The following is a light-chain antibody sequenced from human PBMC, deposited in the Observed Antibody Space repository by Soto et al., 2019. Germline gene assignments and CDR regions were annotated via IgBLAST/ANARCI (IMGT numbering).Light chain of an antibody. Sequence: EIVLMQSPGTLSLSPGERATLSCRVSRNLFSNYLAWYHQKPGQAPRLLIYGASTRAGDTPDRFSGSGSGTDFTLTISRLEPEDFAVYYCQRYGSSPAITFGAGTKVEIK. CDR1: RNLFSNY. CDR3: QRYGSSPAIT. V-gene: IGKV3-20*01. CDR2: GAS. J-gene: IGKJ4*01.